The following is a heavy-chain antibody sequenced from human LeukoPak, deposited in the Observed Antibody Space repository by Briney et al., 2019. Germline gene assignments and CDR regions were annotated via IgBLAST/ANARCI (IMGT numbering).Heavy chain of an antibody. D-gene: IGHD2-2*01. V-gene: IGHV3-11*04. Sequence: GGSLRLSCAASGFTFSDYYMSWIRQAPGKGLEWVSYISSSGSTIYYADSVKGRFTISRDNAKNSLYLQMNSLRAEDTAVYYCSRDTCSSTSCCLDVWGKGTTVTVSS. J-gene: IGHJ6*04. CDR3: SRDTCSSTSCCLDV. CDR2: ISSSGSTI. CDR1: GFTFSDYY.